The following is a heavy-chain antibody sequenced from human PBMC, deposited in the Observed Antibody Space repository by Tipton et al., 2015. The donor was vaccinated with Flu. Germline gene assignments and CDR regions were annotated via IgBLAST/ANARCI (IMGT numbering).Heavy chain of an antibody. CDR1: SGSIRSTNYF. J-gene: IGHJ4*02. Sequence: TLSLTCTVSSGSIRSTNYFCAWIRQPPGKRLELIGSIYPSGTTYYNPSLKSRVTISVDTSKSQFSLKLRSVTAADTAVYFCARDREDGDYSDYWGQGTLVTVSS. V-gene: IGHV4-39*07. CDR3: ARDREDGDYSDY. D-gene: IGHD4-17*01. CDR2: IYPSGTT.